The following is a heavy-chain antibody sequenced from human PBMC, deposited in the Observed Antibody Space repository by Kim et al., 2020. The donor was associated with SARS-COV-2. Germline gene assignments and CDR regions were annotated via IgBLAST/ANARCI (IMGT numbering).Heavy chain of an antibody. CDR3: AGRYSGND. CDR2: IKSDGSLT. CDR1: GFTFSTSW. J-gene: IGHJ4*02. D-gene: IGHD5-12*01. V-gene: IGHV3-74*01. Sequence: GGSLRLSCEASGFTFSTSWMNWVRQAPGKGLLWVSRIKSDGSLTNYADSVKGRFTISRDNAKNTGYLEMNSLRVEDMAVYYCAGRYSGNDWGQGTVVTV.